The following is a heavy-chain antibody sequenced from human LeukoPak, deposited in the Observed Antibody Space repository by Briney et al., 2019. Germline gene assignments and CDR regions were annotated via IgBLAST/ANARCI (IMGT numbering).Heavy chain of an antibody. CDR1: GFTFSSYG. D-gene: IGHD3-22*01. V-gene: IGHV3-33*06. J-gene: IGHJ4*02. CDR3: AKAETRYYYDSSGYFDY. CDR2: IWYDGSNK. Sequence: PGGSLRLSCAASGFTFSSYGMHWVRQAPGKGLEWVAVIWYDGSNKYYADSVKGRFTISRDNSKNTLYLQMNSLRAEDTAVYYCAKAETRYYYDSSGYFDYWGQGTLVTVSS.